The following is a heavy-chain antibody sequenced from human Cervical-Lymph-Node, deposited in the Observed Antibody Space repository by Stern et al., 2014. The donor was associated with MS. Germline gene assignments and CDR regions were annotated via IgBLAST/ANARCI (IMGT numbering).Heavy chain of an antibody. V-gene: IGHV1-8*02. CDR1: GHTFTSDD. CDR2: MNPNSGNT. J-gene: IGHJ6*02. Sequence: VHLVESGAEVKKPGASVKVSCKASGHTFTSDDINWVRQATGQGLEWMGWMNPNSGNTGYAQKFQGRVTMTRNTSISTAYMELSSLRSEDTAVYYCARTDDYYYSMDVWGQGTTVTVS. CDR3: ARTDDYYYSMDV.